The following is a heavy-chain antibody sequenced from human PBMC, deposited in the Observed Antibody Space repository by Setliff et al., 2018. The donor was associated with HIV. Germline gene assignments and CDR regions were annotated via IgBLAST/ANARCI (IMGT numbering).Heavy chain of an antibody. CDR2: INPNSGGT. CDR1: GYTLTEVS. CDR3: ARGRYNFWSGYRWFDP. V-gene: IGHV1-2*02. D-gene: IGHD3-3*01. Sequence: ASVKVSCKVSGYTLTEVSMHWVRQAPGQGLEWMAWINPNSGGTNYAQKFQGRVTMTRNTSISTAYMELSSLRSEDTAVYYCARGRYNFWSGYRWFDPWGQGTLVTVSS. J-gene: IGHJ5*02.